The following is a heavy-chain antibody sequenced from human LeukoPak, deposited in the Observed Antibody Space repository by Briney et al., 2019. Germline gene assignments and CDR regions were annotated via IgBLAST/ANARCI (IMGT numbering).Heavy chain of an antibody. CDR3: ARDGLIVGATGGGDY. Sequence: ASVKVSCKASGYTFTSYYIHWVRQAPGQGLEWMGIINPSGGSTSYAQKFQGRVTMTRDTSTSTVYMELSSLRSEDTAVYYCARDGLIVGATGGGDYWGQGTLVTVSS. D-gene: IGHD1-26*01. J-gene: IGHJ4*02. CDR2: INPSGGST. V-gene: IGHV1-46*03. CDR1: GYTFTSYY.